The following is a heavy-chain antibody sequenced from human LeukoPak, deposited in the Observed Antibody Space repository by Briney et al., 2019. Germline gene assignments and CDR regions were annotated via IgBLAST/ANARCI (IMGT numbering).Heavy chain of an antibody. CDR3: AKEFGDFWSGYQGAFNY. Sequence: PGGSLRLSCAASGFNFSNYAFSWVRQAPGKGLEWVSGFGGGYSDTNYADSVKGRFTISRDNSRNTLYLQMNSLRAEDTAVYYCAKEFGDFWSGYQGAFNYWGQGTLVTVSS. J-gene: IGHJ4*02. CDR1: GFNFSNYA. CDR2: FGGGYSDT. D-gene: IGHD3-3*01. V-gene: IGHV3-23*01.